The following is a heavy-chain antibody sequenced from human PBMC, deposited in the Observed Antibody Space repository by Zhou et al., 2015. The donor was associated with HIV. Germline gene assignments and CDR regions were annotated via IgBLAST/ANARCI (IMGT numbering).Heavy chain of an antibody. CDR1: GFTFGDYA. D-gene: IGHD3-22*01. Sequence: EVQLVESGGGLVQPGRSLRLSCAASGFTFGDYAMHWVRQAPGKGLEWVSSLSWNTGSIAYADSVRGRFTISRDNAKNSLYLQMNSLRTEDTAVYYCARVSKYYYDSSGYYRDAFDIWGQGTMVTVSS. CDR3: ARVSKYYYDSSGYYRDAFDI. V-gene: IGHV3-9*01. CDR2: LSWNTGSI. J-gene: IGHJ3*02.